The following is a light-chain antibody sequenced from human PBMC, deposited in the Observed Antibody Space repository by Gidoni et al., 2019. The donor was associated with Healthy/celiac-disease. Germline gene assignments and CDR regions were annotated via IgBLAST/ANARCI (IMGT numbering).Light chain of an antibody. CDR2: AES. V-gene: IGKV1-9*01. CDR1: QGISSY. J-gene: IGKJ2*01. CDR3: QQLNSYPYT. Sequence: DVQLTPHPSFLSASVGARVTITCRASQGISSYLAWYQQKPGKAPKLLIYAESTLQSGVPSRFSGSGSGTEFTLTISSLQPEDFATYYCQQLNSYPYTFGQGTKLEIK.